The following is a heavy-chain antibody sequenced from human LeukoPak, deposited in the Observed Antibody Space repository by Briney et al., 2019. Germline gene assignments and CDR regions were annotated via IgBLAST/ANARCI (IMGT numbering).Heavy chain of an antibody. J-gene: IGHJ4*02. V-gene: IGHV1-18*01. CDR3: ARDARDMIVVVITMSLDY. Sequence: ASVKVSCKASGYTFTSYGISWVRQAPGQGLEWMGWISAYNGNTNYAQKLQGRVTMTTDTSTSTAYMELRSLRSDDTAVYYCARDARDMIVVVITMSLDYWGQGTLVTVSS. CDR2: ISAYNGNT. CDR1: GYTFTSYG. D-gene: IGHD3-22*01.